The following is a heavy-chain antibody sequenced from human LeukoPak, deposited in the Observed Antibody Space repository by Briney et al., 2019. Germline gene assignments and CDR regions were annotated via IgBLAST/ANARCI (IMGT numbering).Heavy chain of an antibody. J-gene: IGHJ2*01. D-gene: IGHD5-18*01. CDR2: IYTSGST. CDR3: ARDVGGYRYGYRPTELYWYFDL. CDR1: GGSISSGSYY. V-gene: IGHV4-61*02. Sequence: SETLSLTCTVSGGSISSGSYYWSWIRQPAGKGLEWIGRIYTSGSTNYNPSLKSRVTISVDTSKNQFSLKLSSVTAADTAVYYCARDVGGYRYGYRPTELYWYFDLWGRGTLVTVSS.